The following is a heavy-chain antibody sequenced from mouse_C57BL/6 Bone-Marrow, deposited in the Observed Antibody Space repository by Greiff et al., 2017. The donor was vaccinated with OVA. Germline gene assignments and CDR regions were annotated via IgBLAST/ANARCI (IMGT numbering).Heavy chain of an antibody. CDR3: ARVLYYGTLYYFDY. CDR1: GYTFTSYW. V-gene: IGHV1-69*01. D-gene: IGHD2-1*01. CDR2: IDPSDSYT. J-gene: IGHJ2*01. Sequence: QVQLQQSGAELVMPGASVKLSCKASGYTFTSYWMHWVKQRPGQGLEWIGEIDPSDSYTNYNQKFKGKSTLTVDKSSSTAYMQLSSLTSEDSAVYYCARVLYYGTLYYFDYWGQGTTLTVSS.